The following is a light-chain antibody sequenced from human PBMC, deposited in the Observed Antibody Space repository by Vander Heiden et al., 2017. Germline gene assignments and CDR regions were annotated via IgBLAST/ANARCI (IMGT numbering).Light chain of an antibody. J-gene: IGKJ4*01. V-gene: IGKV3-11*01. CDR1: QSVSSY. CDR3: QQRSPLT. Sequence: EIVLTQSPATLSLSPGERATLSCRASQSVSSYLAWYQQKPGQAPRLLIYDASNRHTGIQARFSGSGSGTDFTLTISSLETEDFAVYYNQQRSPLTFGGGTKVEIK. CDR2: DAS.